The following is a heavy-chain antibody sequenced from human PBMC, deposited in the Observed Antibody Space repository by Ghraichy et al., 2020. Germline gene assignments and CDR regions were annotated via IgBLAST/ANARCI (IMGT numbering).Heavy chain of an antibody. CDR1: GGSVSSSNYY. Sequence: SETLSLTCTVSGGSVSSSNYYWGWIRQPPGKGLEWIANIHHSGSTYYNPSLKSRVTISIDTSKNQFSLNVTSVTAADTAVYYCARVIGTVEVAGTGKYYFDYWGQVTLVTVSS. CDR2: IHHSGST. V-gene: IGHV4-39*01. CDR3: ARVIGTVEVAGTGKYYFDY. D-gene: IGHD6-19*01. J-gene: IGHJ4*02.